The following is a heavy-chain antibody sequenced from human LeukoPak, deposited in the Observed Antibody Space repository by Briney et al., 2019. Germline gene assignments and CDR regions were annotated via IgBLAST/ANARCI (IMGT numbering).Heavy chain of an antibody. Sequence: GGSLRLSCSASGFIFSNYGMYSVRQAPGKGLEFVSAISSDGDNTFYADSVKGGFTISRDNSKNTLYLQTSSLRGEDTAVYYCVRVNDYGDRNLYYFGYWGQGTLVTVSS. CDR2: ISSDGDNT. CDR3: VRVNDYGDRNLYYFGY. CDR1: GFIFSNYG. D-gene: IGHD4-17*01. V-gene: IGHV3-64D*06. J-gene: IGHJ4*02.